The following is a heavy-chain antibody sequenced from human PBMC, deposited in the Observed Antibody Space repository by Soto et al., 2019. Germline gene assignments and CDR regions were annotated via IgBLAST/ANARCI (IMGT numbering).Heavy chain of an antibody. CDR1: GGSISSSSYY. J-gene: IGHJ6*03. D-gene: IGHD5-12*01. V-gene: IGHV4-39*01. CDR3: AGHGSGYDLDYYYYYMDV. Sequence: QLQLQESGPGLVKPSETLSLTCTVSGGSISSSSYYWGWIRQPPGKGLEWIGSIYYSGSTYYNPSLMMRGAISGATSKNQFPPKPSAVTAADTAVYYCAGHGSGYDLDYYYYYMDVWGKGTTVTVSS. CDR2: IYYSGST.